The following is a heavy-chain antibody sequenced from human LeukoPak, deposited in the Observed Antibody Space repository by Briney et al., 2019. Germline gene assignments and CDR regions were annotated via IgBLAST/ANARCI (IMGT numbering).Heavy chain of an antibody. CDR2: INPNSGGA. V-gene: IGHV1-2*04. J-gene: IGHJ4*02. D-gene: IGHD5-18*01. CDR1: GYTFTGYY. CDR3: ARAPASDTAMVDGYYFDY. Sequence: GASVKVSCKASGYTFTGYYMHWVRQAPGQGLEWMGWINPNSGGANYAQKFQGWVTMTRDTSISTAYMELSRLRSDDTAVYYCARAPASDTAMVDGYYFDYWGQGTLVTVSS.